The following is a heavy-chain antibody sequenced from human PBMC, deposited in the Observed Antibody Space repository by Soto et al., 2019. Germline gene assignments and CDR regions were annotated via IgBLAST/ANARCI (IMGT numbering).Heavy chain of an antibody. CDR3: ARSALESRDGYKKTYYFDY. Sequence: PGGSLRLSCAASGFTFSDYYMSWIRQAPGKGLEWVSYISSSGSTIYYADSVKGRFTISRDNAKNSLYLQMNSLRAEDTAVYYCARSALESRDGYKKTYYFDYWGQGTLVTVSS. CDR1: GFTFSDYY. V-gene: IGHV3-11*01. D-gene: IGHD5-12*01. CDR2: ISSSGSTI. J-gene: IGHJ4*02.